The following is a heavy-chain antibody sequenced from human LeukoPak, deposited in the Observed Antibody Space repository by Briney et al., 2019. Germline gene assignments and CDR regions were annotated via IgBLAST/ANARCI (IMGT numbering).Heavy chain of an antibody. CDR3: ARGKDYGGNCFDY. Sequence: PSETLSLTCTVSGGSISSGGYYWSWIRQHPGKGLEWIGYIYYSGSTYYNPSLKSRVTISVDTSKNQFSLKLSSVTAADTAVYYCARGKDYGGNCFDYWGQGTLVTVSS. J-gene: IGHJ4*02. CDR2: IYYSGST. D-gene: IGHD4-23*01. CDR1: GGSISSGGYY. V-gene: IGHV4-31*03.